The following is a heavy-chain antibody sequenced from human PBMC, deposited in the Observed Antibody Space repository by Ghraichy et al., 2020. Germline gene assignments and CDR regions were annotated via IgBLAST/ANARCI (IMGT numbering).Heavy chain of an antibody. CDR1: GFTVSSKY. D-gene: IGHD3-22*01. Sequence: LSLTCVAAGFTVSSKYMTWVRQAPGKGLEWVSVIYTGDITDYADSVKGRFTISRDNSKNTLSLQMNSLRAEDTAVYYCAGESSGYYYGGEGGMDVWGPGTTVTVSS. CDR2: IYTGDIT. CDR3: AGESSGYYYGGEGGMDV. J-gene: IGHJ6*02. V-gene: IGHV3-53*01.